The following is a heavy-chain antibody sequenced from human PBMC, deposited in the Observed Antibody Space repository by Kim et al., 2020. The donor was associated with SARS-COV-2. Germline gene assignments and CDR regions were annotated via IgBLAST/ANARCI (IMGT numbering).Heavy chain of an antibody. D-gene: IGHD3-10*01. Sequence: GGSLRLSCAASGFTFSSYSMNWVRQAPGKGLEWVSSISSSSSYIYYADSVKGRFTISRDNAKNSLYLQMNSLRAEDTAVYYCAREYKLTMVRGGIDYWGQGTLVTVSS. V-gene: IGHV3-21*01. CDR3: AREYKLTMVRGGIDY. CDR1: GFTFSSYS. CDR2: ISSSSSYI. J-gene: IGHJ4*02.